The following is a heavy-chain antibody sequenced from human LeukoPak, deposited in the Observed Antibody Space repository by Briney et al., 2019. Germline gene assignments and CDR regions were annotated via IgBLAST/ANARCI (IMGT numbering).Heavy chain of an antibody. V-gene: IGHV1-69*06. Sequence: SVKVSCKASGGTFSSYAISWVRQAPGQGLEWMGGIIPFFGKPNYAQKFQGRVTITADKSTNTAYMELRSLRSDDTAVYYCARDRPLGYYYYYMDVWGKGTTVTVSS. CDR2: IIPFFGKP. CDR3: ARDRPLGYYYYYMDV. J-gene: IGHJ6*03. CDR1: GGTFSSYA. D-gene: IGHD7-27*01.